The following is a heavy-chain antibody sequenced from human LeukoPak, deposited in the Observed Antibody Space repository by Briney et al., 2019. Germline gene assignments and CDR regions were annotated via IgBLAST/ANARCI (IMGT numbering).Heavy chain of an antibody. Sequence: GGSLRLSCTASGFTFSSSAITWVRQAPGKGLEWVSGISGSGSGTYYADFVKGRFTISRDNSKNTMYLEMNSLRAEDTAVYYCARMNGYMDVWGKGTTVTVSS. V-gene: IGHV3-23*01. D-gene: IGHD1-1*01. CDR2: ISGSGSGT. CDR3: ARMNGYMDV. CDR1: GFTFSSSA. J-gene: IGHJ6*03.